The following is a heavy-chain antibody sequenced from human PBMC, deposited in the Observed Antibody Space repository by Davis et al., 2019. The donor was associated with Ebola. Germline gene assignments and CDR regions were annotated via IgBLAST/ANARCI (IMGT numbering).Heavy chain of an antibody. D-gene: IGHD6-19*01. J-gene: IGHJ6*04. V-gene: IGHV3-23*01. CDR2: VTSSGGGT. Sequence: GGSLRLSCAASGFIFSSYVMTWARQAPGKGLEWVSAVTSSGGGTYYTDSVRGRFTISRDNSKNTLYLQMTSLRVDDTAVYFCAKGGSGWPSDYSYGMGVWGKGTTVTVSS. CDR1: GFIFSSYV. CDR3: AKGGSGWPSDYSYGMGV.